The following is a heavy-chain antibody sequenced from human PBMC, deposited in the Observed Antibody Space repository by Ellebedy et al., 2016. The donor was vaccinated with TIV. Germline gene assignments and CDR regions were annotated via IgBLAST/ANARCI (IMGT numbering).Heavy chain of an antibody. CDR1: GFSSRSYW. J-gene: IGHJ5*02. Sequence: GGSLRLSXAASGFSSRSYWMQWVRQTPGKGLVWVSRIRGDGVDTNYADSVKGRFTISRDNARNTLFLQMNDLGDDDTAVYYCARDLVLGSGSSDSWGQGTLVTVSS. V-gene: IGHV3-74*01. CDR3: ARDLVLGSGSSDS. CDR2: IRGDGVDT. D-gene: IGHD3-10*01.